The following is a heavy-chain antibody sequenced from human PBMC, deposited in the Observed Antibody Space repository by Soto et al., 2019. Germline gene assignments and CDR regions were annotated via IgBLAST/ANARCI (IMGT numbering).Heavy chain of an antibody. CDR3: AGQYCSGSYSRYYYYYGMDV. V-gene: IGHV4-31*03. CDR2: IYYSGST. D-gene: IGHD3-10*01. Sequence: KSSETLSLTCTVSGGSISSGGYYWSWIRQHPGKGLEWIGYIYYSGSTYYNPSLKSRVTISVYTSKNQFSLKLSSVTAADTAVYYCAGQYCSGSYSRYYYYYGMDVWGQGTTVSVSS. J-gene: IGHJ6*02. CDR1: GGSISSGGYY.